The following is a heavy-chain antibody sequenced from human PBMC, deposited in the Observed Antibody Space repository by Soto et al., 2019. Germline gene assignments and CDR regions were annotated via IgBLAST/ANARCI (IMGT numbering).Heavy chain of an antibody. CDR3: AKGKVRFLEWPGFDP. V-gene: IGHV3-23*01. CDR2: ISGSGGST. Sequence: GGSLRLSCAASGFTFSSYAMSWVRQAPGKGLEWVSAISGSGGSTYYADSVKGRFTISRDNSKNTLYLQMNSLRAEDTAVYYCAKGKVRFLEWPGFDPWGQGTLVTVSS. D-gene: IGHD3-3*01. J-gene: IGHJ5*02. CDR1: GFTFSSYA.